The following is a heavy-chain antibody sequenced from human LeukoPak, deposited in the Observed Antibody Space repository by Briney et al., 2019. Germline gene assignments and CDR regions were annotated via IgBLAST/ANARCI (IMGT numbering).Heavy chain of an antibody. CDR2: ISSTSSHI. V-gene: IGHV3-21*06. J-gene: IGHJ4*02. D-gene: IGHD3-9*01. CDR1: GFSLITYN. CDR3: ARAPYDILTGYSPYYFES. Sequence: PGRSLRLSCAASGFSLITYNMNWVRQAPGKGLEWVSSISSTSSHIYYADSVKGRFTISRDNAKNSLYLQMNSLRAEDTAVYYCARAPYDILTGYSPYYFESWGQGTLVTVSS.